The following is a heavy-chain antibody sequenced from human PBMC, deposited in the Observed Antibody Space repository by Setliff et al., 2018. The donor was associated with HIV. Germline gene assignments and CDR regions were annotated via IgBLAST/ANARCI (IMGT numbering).Heavy chain of an antibody. CDR2: VYYSGST. J-gene: IGHJ4*02. Sequence: PSETRSLTCTVSGGSMSGLYWSWMRQRPGRGLEWIGYVYYSGSTKYNPSLQSRVTISIDTSKSQFSLSLSSVTAADSALYYCARVTAAPGYYLEDWGQGTLVTVSS. CDR3: ARVTAAPGYYLED. D-gene: IGHD6-13*01. V-gene: IGHV4-59*11. CDR1: GGSMSGLY.